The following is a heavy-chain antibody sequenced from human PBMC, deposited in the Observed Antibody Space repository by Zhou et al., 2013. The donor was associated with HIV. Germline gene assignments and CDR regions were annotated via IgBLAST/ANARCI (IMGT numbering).Heavy chain of an antibody. J-gene: IGHJ6*02. CDR3: ARDLYPASRYGMDV. V-gene: IGHV4-59*11. CDR1: GGSIRSHY. Sequence: QVQLQESGPGLVKPSETLSLTCTVSGGSIRSHYWNWIRQPPGKGLEWIGHIYYSGSTNYNPSLKSRVTISVDTSKNQFSLKLSSVTAADTAVYYCARDLYPASRYGMDVWGQGTTVTVSS. CDR2: IYYSGST.